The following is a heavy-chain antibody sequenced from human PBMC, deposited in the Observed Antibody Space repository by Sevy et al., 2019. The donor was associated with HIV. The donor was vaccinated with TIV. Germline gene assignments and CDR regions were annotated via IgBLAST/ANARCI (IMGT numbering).Heavy chain of an antibody. V-gene: IGHV3-7*01. CDR3: AREGRVVVITGDGAFDI. J-gene: IGHJ3*02. CDR1: GFSFSWYW. D-gene: IGHD3-22*01. CDR2: IKQDGSEK. Sequence: GGSLRLSCAASGFSFSWYWMSWVRQTPEKGLEWVANIKQDGSEKNYVDSVKGRFIISRDNAKNSLYLQMNSLRAEDTAVYYCAREGRVVVITGDGAFDIWGQGTMVTVSS.